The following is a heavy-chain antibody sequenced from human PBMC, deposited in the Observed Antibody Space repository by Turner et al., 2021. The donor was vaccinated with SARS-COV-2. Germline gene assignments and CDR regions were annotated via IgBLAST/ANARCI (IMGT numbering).Heavy chain of an antibody. CDR1: GFTFSSYD. Sequence: EVQLVESWGVLVQPGGSLRLSCAASGFTFSSYDMNWVRQAPGKGLEWVSYISGSGSTIYYGDSMKGRVAVSRDNAKNSLYLQVNSLRVEDTAVYYCARGRSWNYWGQGTLITVSS. D-gene: IGHD1-26*01. CDR3: ARGRSWNY. V-gene: IGHV3-48*03. J-gene: IGHJ4*02. CDR2: ISGSGSTI.